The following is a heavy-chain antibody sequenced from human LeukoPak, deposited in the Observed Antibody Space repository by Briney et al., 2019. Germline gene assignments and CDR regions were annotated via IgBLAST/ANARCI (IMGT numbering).Heavy chain of an antibody. CDR2: IYHTGST. Sequence: SETLSLTCGVSGYSISRGYNWAWIRPPPGKGLEWIATIYHTGSTYYTPSLGSRVTISVDTSKNEFSLNLNSVTAADTAVYYCARAGGIITGGIDDWGQGALVTVAS. V-gene: IGHV4-38-2*01. D-gene: IGHD1-26*01. CDR3: ARAGGIITGGIDD. CDR1: GYSISRGYN. J-gene: IGHJ4*02.